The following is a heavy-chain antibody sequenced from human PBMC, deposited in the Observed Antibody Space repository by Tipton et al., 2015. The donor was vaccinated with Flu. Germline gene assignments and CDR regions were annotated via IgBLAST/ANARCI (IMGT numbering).Heavy chain of an antibody. CDR2: IYYSGST. CDR3: ARDPNGLWFGDRTGRFDP. V-gene: IGHV4-39*07. Sequence: TLSLICTVSGGSISSSSYYWGWIRQPPGKGLEWIGSIYYSGSTYYNPSLKSRVTISVDTSKNQFSLKLSSVTAADTAVYYCARDPNGLWFGDRTGRFDPWGQGTLVTVSS. CDR1: GGSISSSSYY. J-gene: IGHJ5*02. D-gene: IGHD3-10*01.